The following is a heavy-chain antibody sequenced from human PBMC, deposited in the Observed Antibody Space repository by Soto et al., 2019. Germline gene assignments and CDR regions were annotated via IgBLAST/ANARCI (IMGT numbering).Heavy chain of an antibody. D-gene: IGHD5-18*01. V-gene: IGHV3-53*02. CDR1: GLSVSDKY. J-gene: IGHJ4*02. CDR3: AREGYGYGLDF. Sequence: EVQLVQTGGGLIKPGGSLSLSCAASGLSVSDKYMSWVRQAPGKGLEWVSLTYTGGNSYFADFVKGRFIVSRDISKNTLFLHMNSLAAEDTAVYYCAREGYGYGLDFWGQGSLVTVSS. CDR2: TYTGGNS.